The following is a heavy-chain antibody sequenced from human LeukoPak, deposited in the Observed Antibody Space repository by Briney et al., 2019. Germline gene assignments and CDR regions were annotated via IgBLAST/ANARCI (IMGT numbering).Heavy chain of an antibody. D-gene: IGHD2-21*01. Sequence: TSETLSLACAVYGGSFSGYYWSWIRQPPGKGLEWIGEINHSGSTNYNPSLKSRVTISVDTSKNQFSLNLSSVTAADTAVYYCARDPNSALWGQGTLVTVSS. CDR2: INHSGST. CDR3: ARDPNSAL. CDR1: GGSFSGYY. J-gene: IGHJ4*02. V-gene: IGHV4-34*01.